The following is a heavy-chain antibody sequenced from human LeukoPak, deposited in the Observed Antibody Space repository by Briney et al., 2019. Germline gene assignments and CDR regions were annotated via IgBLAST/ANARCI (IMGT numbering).Heavy chain of an antibody. Sequence: GGSLRLSCAASGFDFEDYAMHWVRQAPGKGLEWVSVIYWDGISTYYADSMMGRFTISRDNSKDSLYLQMNSLMTEDTALYYCARGSAAAGTSKSLNRWGQGTLVTVSS. CDR3: ARGSAAAGTSKSLNR. J-gene: IGHJ5*02. CDR2: IYWDGIST. V-gene: IGHV3-43*01. D-gene: IGHD6-13*01. CDR1: GFDFEDYA.